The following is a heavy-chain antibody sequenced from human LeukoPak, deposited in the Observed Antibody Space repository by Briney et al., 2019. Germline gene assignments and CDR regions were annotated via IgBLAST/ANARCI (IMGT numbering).Heavy chain of an antibody. CDR2: ISGSGGST. CDR3: AKSREGAAAGTGDY. CDR1: GFTFSSYA. V-gene: IGHV3-23*01. Sequence: GGSLRLSCAASGFTFSSYAMSWVRQAPGKGLEWASAISGSGGSTYYADSVKGRFTISRDNSKNTLYLQMNSLRAEDTAVYYCAKSREGAAAGTGDYWGQGTLVTVSS. J-gene: IGHJ4*02. D-gene: IGHD6-13*01.